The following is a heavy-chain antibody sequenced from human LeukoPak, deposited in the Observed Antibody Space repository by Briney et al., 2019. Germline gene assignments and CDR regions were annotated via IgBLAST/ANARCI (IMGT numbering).Heavy chain of an antibody. CDR3: ASYSSGRKNYFDY. CDR1: GYTFTGYY. Sequence: ASVKVSCKASGYTFTGYYMHWVRQAPGQGLEWMGWINPNSGGTNYAQKFRGRVTMTRDTSISTAYMELSRLRSGDTAVYYCASYSSGRKNYFDYWGQGTLVTVSS. V-gene: IGHV1-2*02. J-gene: IGHJ4*02. D-gene: IGHD6-19*01. CDR2: INPNSGGT.